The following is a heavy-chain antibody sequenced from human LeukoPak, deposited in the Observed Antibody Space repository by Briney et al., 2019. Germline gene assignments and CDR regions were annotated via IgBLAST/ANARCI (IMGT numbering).Heavy chain of an antibody. CDR2: IYYSGST. D-gene: IGHD6-13*01. Sequence: SETLSLTCTVSGGSVSSSSHYWSRIRQPPGKGLEWIGYIYYSGSTNCNPSLKSRVTISVDTSKNQFSLKLSSVTAADTAVYYCARDWQQLFNNRFDPWGQGTLVTVSS. V-gene: IGHV4-61*01. CDR1: GGSVSSSSHY. J-gene: IGHJ5*02. CDR3: ARDWQQLFNNRFDP.